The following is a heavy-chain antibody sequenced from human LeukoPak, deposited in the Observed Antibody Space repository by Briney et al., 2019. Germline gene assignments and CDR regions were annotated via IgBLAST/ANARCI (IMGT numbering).Heavy chain of an antibody. D-gene: IGHD2-15*01. V-gene: IGHV3-7*01. CDR2: IKQDVSEK. CDR1: GFTFSSYW. Sequence: PGGSLRLSCAASGFTFSSYWMSWVHQAPGKGLECVANIKQDVSEKYYADSVKGRFTISRDNAKNSLYLQMNSLRAEDTAVYSCARGADGVSSNSRGWFDPWGQGTLVTVSS. CDR3: ARGADGVSSNSRGWFDP. J-gene: IGHJ5*02.